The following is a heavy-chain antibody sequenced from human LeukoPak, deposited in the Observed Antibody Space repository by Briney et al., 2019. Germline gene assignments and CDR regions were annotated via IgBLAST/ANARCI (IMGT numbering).Heavy chain of an antibody. D-gene: IGHD2-8*01. J-gene: IGHJ5*02. CDR2: ITSKAHGGTT. Sequence: GGSLRLSCTVSGFTFGDYTRSGVGQAPGKGLEWVGYITSKAHGGTTEFAASVKGRFTISRDDSKSIDYLQIKGLKTEDTAVYYCSRKRCPSGVCPLYSWGQGTLVTVSS. CDR3: SRKRCPSGVCPLYS. V-gene: IGHV3-49*04. CDR1: GFTFGDYT.